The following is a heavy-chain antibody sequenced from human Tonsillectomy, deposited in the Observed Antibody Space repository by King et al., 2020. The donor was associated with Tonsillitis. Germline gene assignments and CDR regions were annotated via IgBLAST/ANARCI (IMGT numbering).Heavy chain of an antibody. CDR2: VYYSGST. Sequence: QLQESGPGLVKPSETLSLTCTVSGDSMTGYYWSWIRQPPGKGLEWVGRVYYSGSTKYNPSLKSQVIMSVDTSKNEFSLRLSSVSAADTAVYYCARQMSTLTAERNFDVWGQGRMVTVSS. J-gene: IGHJ3*01. CDR1: GDSMTGYY. D-gene: IGHD3-16*01. V-gene: IGHV4-59*08. CDR3: ARQMSTLTAERNFDV.